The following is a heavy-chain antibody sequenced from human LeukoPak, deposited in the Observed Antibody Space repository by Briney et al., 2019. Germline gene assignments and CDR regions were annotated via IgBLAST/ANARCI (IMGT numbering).Heavy chain of an antibody. CDR2: IYYRGST. Sequence: SETLSLTCTVSGGSISSGDYYWSWIRQPPGKGLEWIGNIYYRGSTYHNPSLKSRVTISVDTSKNQFSLKLSSVTAADTAVYYCARVGGSYFPFDYWGQGTLVTVSS. V-gene: IGHV4-30-4*08. D-gene: IGHD1-26*01. CDR1: GGSISSGDYY. CDR3: ARVGGSYFPFDY. J-gene: IGHJ4*02.